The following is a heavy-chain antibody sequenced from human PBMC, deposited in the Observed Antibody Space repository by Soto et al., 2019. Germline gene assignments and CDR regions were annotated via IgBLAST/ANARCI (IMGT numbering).Heavy chain of an antibody. CDR2: ISYDGTNK. D-gene: IGHD3-9*01. CDR1: GFTFSSYA. J-gene: IGHJ6*02. V-gene: IGHV3-30*04. CDR3: ARGGRYFDWLLFSGMDV. Sequence: QVQLVESGGGVVQPGRSLRLSCAASGFTFSSYAMHWVRQAPGKGLEWVAVISYDGTNKYYADSVKGRFTISRDNSKNTLYLQMNSLRAEDTAVYYCARGGRYFDWLLFSGMDVWGQGTTVTVSS.